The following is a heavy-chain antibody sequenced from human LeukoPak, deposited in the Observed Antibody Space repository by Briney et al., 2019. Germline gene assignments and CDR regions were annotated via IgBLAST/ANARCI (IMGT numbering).Heavy chain of an antibody. V-gene: IGHV4-38-2*01. CDR1: GYSISSGCY. J-gene: IGHJ4*02. CDR3: ARAVAHISIIRFEWYSDE. CDR2: MYHSGRA. D-gene: IGHD3-9*01. Sequence: PSEALSLTCSVSGYSISSGCYWGWIRQPPGKGLEWIGIMYHSGRAYYNPSLKSRVTISIDTSKNQLSLKLTSVTAADTAVYFCARAVAHISIIRFEWYSDEWGQGTLATVSS.